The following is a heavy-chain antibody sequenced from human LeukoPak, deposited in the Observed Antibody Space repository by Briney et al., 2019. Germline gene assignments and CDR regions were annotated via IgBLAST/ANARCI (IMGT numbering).Heavy chain of an antibody. CDR2: IWYDGSKK. CDR3: ARLSGSYFDY. Sequence: GRSLRLSCVASGFSFSSNGMNWVRQAPGKGLEWVAVIWYDGSKKFYADSVKGRFTISRDNSKNTMYLQMSSLRAEDTAVYYCARLSGSYFDYWGQGTLVTVSS. J-gene: IGHJ4*02. D-gene: IGHD1-26*01. CDR1: GFSFSSNG. V-gene: IGHV3-33*01.